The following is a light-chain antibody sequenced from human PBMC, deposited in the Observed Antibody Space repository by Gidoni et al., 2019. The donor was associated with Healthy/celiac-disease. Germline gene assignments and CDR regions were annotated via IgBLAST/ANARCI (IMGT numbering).Light chain of an antibody. V-gene: IGKV1-8*01. Sequence: AIRMTQSPSSFSASTGDRVTITCRASQGISSYLAWYQQKPGKAPKLLIYAASTLQSGVPSRFSGSGSGTDFTLTITCLQSEDFATYYCQQYYSYPWTFXQXTEVEIK. CDR1: QGISSY. CDR2: AAS. J-gene: IGKJ1*01. CDR3: QQYYSYPWT.